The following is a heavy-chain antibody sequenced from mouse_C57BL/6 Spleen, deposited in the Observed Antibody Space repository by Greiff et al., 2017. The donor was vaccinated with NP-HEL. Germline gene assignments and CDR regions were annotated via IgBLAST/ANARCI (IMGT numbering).Heavy chain of an antibody. CDR1: GYNFTEYT. CDR2: FYPGSGSI. J-gene: IGHJ3*01. CDR3: ARHEEIPHSNGFAY. Sequence: VQLKESGAELVKPGASVKLSCKASGYNFTEYTIHWVKQRPGQGLEWIGWFYPGSGSIKYNEKFKDKATLTADQSSSTVYMELSRLTSEESAVDFCARHEEIPHSNGFAYWGQGTLVTVSA. V-gene: IGHV1-62-2*01.